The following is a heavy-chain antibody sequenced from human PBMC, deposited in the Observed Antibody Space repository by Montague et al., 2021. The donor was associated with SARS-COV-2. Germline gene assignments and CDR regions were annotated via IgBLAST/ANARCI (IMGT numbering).Heavy chain of an antibody. D-gene: IGHD3-10*01. CDR3: AKSEAEASAGVTWFDP. CDR2: ISGGGRSV. CDR1: GFTFNRHA. Sequence: SLRLSCAASGFTFNRHAIVWLRQAPGKGLEWVSSISGGGRSVYYAESVKGRFSVSRDNSNSTVYMHMNSLRDEDTAVYYCAKSEAEASAGVTWFDPWGQGTLVTVSS. J-gene: IGHJ5*02. V-gene: IGHV3-23*01.